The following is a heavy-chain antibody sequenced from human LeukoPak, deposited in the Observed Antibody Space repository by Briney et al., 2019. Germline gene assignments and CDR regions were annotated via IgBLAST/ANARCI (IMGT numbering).Heavy chain of an antibody. V-gene: IGHV4-30-2*01. CDR1: GGSISSGDYS. CDR3: ARVGSDWHDVRYNWFDP. CDR2: IFQSGST. Sequence: SETLSLTCAVSGGSISSGDYSWSWIRQPPGKGLEWIGYIFQSGSTYYNPSLKSRVTISVDRSKNQFSLKLSSVTAADTAVYYCARVGSDWHDVRYNWFDPWGQGTLVTVSS. J-gene: IGHJ5*02. D-gene: IGHD1-1*01.